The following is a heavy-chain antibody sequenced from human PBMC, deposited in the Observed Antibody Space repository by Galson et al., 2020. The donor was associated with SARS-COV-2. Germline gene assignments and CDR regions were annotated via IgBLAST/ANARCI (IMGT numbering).Heavy chain of an antibody. CDR3: AAGPVSGIGE. D-gene: IGHD3-10*01. Sequence: SETLSLTCAVSGGSISGMSYYWSWIRQAAGKDLEWIGRIASSGSTNYNPSLKSRVTISIDTAKNQFSLRLSSVTAADTAVYYCAAGPVSGIGEWGQGTLVTVSS. J-gene: IGHJ1*01. CDR1: GGSISGMSYY. V-gene: IGHV4-61*02. CDR2: IASSGST.